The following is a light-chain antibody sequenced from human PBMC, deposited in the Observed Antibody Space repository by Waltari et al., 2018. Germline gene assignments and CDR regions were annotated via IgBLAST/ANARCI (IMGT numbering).Light chain of an antibody. CDR3: QSYDSSLSDSVV. Sequence: QSVLTQPPSVSGAPGQPVTLSCTGNRPNLGAVHHVHCYQQLPGRAPNFLIYGNKNRPSGVPDRFSASKSGTSASLAITGLQAEDEGDYYCQSYDSSLSDSVVFGGGTKLTVL. J-gene: IGLJ2*01. V-gene: IGLV1-40*01. CDR2: GNK. CDR1: RPNLGAVHH.